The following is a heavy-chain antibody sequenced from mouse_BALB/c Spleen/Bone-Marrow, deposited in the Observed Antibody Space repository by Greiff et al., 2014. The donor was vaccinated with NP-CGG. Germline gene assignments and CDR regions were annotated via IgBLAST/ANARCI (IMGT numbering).Heavy chain of an antibody. J-gene: IGHJ3*01. Sequence: QVQLKQSGAELVKPGASVKLSCKASGYTFTEYIIHWVKQRSGQGLEWIGWVYPGSGSIKYNEKFKDKATLTADESSSTVYMELSRLTSEDSAVYFCERHEDRLRAWFAYWGQGTLVTVSA. V-gene: IGHV1-62-2*01. CDR1: GYTFTEYI. CDR2: VYPGSGSI. CDR3: ERHEDRLRAWFAY. D-gene: IGHD3-2*02.